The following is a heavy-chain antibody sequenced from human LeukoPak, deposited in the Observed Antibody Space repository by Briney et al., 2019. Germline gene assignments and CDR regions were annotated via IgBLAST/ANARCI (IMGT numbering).Heavy chain of an antibody. CDR3: ARDLNDFWSGSYMDV. J-gene: IGHJ6*03. CDR2: ISYDGSNK. Sequence: GRSLRLSCAASGFTFSNYGMHWVRQAPGKGLDGVAVISYDGSNKYYADSVKGRFTISRDNSKNTLYLQMNSLRAEDTAVYYCARDLNDFWSGSYMDVWGKGTTVTVSS. CDR1: GFTFSNYG. D-gene: IGHD3-3*01. V-gene: IGHV3-30*03.